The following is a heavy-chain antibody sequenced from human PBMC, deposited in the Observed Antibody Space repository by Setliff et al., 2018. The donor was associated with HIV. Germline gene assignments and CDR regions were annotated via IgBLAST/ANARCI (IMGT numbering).Heavy chain of an antibody. CDR3: ARGSGYDKGAYHYYYGMDV. Sequence: ASGFTFSSYSMNWVRQAPGKGLEWVSYINSGSSTIYYADSVQGRFTISRDNSKNSLYLQMNSLRVEDTAVYYCARGSGYDKGAYHYYYGMDVWGQGTTVTAP. D-gene: IGHD5-12*01. CDR2: INSGSSTI. CDR1: GFTFSSYS. J-gene: IGHJ6*02. V-gene: IGHV3-48*04.